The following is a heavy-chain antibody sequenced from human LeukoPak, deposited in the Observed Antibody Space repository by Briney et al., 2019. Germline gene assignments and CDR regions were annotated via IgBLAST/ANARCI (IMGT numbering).Heavy chain of an antibody. V-gene: IGHV4-34*01. CDR1: GGSFSGYY. J-gene: IGHJ4*02. CDR3: ASIQGYSSEAGY. Sequence: PSETLSLTCAVYGGSFSGYYWTWIRQTPEKGLEWIGEMNPSGSTNYNPSLKSRVTISVDTSKNQFSLKLSSVTAADTAVYYCASIQGYSSEAGYWGQGTLVTVSS. CDR2: MNPSGST. D-gene: IGHD6-19*01.